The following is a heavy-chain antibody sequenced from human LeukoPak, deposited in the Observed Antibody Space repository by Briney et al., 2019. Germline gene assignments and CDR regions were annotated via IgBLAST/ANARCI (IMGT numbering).Heavy chain of an antibody. CDR2: IKSKTDGETT. CDR3: TTAPSGYAYMNGWHLDY. CDR1: GFTFSSYS. D-gene: IGHD5-18*01. Sequence: GGSLRLSCAASGFTFSSYSMNWVRQAPGKGLEWVGRIKSKTDGETTDYAAPVKGRFTISRDDSKNTLYLQMNSLKTEDTAFYCTTAPSGYAYMNGWHLDYWGQGALVTVSS. J-gene: IGHJ4*02. V-gene: IGHV3-15*01.